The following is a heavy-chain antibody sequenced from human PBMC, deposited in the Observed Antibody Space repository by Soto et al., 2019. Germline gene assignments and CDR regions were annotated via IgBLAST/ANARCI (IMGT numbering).Heavy chain of an antibody. Sequence: SETLSLTCTVSGGSISSYYWSWIRQPPGKGLEWIGYIYYSGSTNYNPSLKSRVTISVDTSKNQFSLKLSSVTAADTAVYYCARHGIAAAGPYNWFDPWGQGTLVTV. CDR2: IYYSGST. D-gene: IGHD6-13*01. V-gene: IGHV4-59*08. CDR1: GGSISSYY. CDR3: ARHGIAAAGPYNWFDP. J-gene: IGHJ5*02.